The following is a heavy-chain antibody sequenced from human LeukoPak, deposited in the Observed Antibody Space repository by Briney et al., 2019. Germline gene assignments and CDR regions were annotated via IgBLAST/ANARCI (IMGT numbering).Heavy chain of an antibody. CDR2: IYYSGST. J-gene: IGHJ4*02. CDR1: GGSISSSSYY. Sequence: SETLSLTCTVSGGSISSSSYYWGWIRQPPGKGLEWIGSIYYSGSTYYNPSLKSRVTISVDTSKNQFSLKLSSATAADTAVYYCARRGNDILTGYPLDYWGQGTLVTVSS. CDR3: ARRGNDILTGYPLDY. D-gene: IGHD3-9*01. V-gene: IGHV4-39*07.